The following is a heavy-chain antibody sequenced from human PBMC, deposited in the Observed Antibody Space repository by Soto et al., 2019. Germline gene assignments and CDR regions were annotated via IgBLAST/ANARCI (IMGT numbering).Heavy chain of an antibody. CDR3: AKALGYCSGGSCYRHIHYYYYYMDV. V-gene: IGHV3-9*01. D-gene: IGHD2-15*01. J-gene: IGHJ6*03. CDR1: GFTFDDYA. Sequence: GGSLRLSCAASGFTFDDYAMHWVRQAPGKGLEWVSGISWNSGSIGYADSVKGRFTISRDNAKNSLYLQMNSLRAEDTALYYCAKALGYCSGGSCYRHIHYYYYYMDVWGKGTTVTVSS. CDR2: ISWNSGSI.